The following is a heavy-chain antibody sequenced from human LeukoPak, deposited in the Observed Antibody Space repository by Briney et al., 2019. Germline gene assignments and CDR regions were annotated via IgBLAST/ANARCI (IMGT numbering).Heavy chain of an antibody. CDR2: ISSSSYI. CDR3: ARDLIIGSSSFVY. Sequence: PGGSLGLSCAASGFTFSSYSMNWVRQAPGKGLEWVSSISSSSYIYYADSVKGRFTISRDNAKNSLYLQMNSLRAEDTAVYYCARDLIIGSSSFVYWGQGTLVTVSS. CDR1: GFTFSSYS. V-gene: IGHV3-21*01. D-gene: IGHD6-6*01. J-gene: IGHJ4*02.